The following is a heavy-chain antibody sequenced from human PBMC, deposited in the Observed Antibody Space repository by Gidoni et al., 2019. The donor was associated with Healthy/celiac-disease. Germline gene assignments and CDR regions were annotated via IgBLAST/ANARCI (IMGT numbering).Heavy chain of an antibody. D-gene: IGHD3-3*01. CDR3: ARLSTFWSGYHTYSFDY. CDR2: IYHSGST. J-gene: IGHJ4*02. Sequence: QLQLQESGSGLEKPSQTLSLTCAVSGGAISSGGYSWSWSRQPPGKGLEWIGYIYHSGSTYSNPSIKCRFTRSVDRAKPHFSLKLSSATAAAPAVSYCARLSTFWSGYHTYSFDYWGQGTLVTVSS. V-gene: IGHV4-30-2*01. CDR1: GGAISSGGYS.